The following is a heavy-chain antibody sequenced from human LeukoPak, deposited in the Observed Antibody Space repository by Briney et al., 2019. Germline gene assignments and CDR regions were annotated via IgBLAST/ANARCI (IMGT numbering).Heavy chain of an antibody. CDR2: IYYSGST. CDR1: GVSFSGYY. CDR3: ARYGGELEGYY. Sequence: SETLSLTCAVYGVSFSGYYWSWIRQPPGKGLEWIGYIYYSGSTNYNPSLKSRVTISVDTSKNQFSLKLSSVTAAGTAVYYCARYGGELEGYYWGQGTLVTVSS. D-gene: IGHD1-26*01. V-gene: IGHV4-59*01. J-gene: IGHJ4*02.